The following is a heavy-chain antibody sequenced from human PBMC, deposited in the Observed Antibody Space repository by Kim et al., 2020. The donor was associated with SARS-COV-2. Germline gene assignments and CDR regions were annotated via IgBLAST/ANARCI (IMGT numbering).Heavy chain of an antibody. CDR3: ARHEGKKFFGVVIPTNVDY. CDR1: GGSISSYDHY. D-gene: IGHD3-3*01. Sequence: SETLSLTCIVSGGSISSYDHYWGWIRQPPGKGLEWIASIYSGGNTYYNPSVKSRVTMSVDTSKNQLSLKLSSVTAADTAVYFCARHEGKKFFGVVIPTNVDYWGQGTLVTVSS. CDR2: IYSGGNT. V-gene: IGHV4-39*01. J-gene: IGHJ4*02.